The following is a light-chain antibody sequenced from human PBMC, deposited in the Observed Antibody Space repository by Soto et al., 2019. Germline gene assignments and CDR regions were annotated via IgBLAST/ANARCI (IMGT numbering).Light chain of an antibody. Sequence: IGMMQYPPTLSVSPGESASRSCRASQIVSIDLACSQHTPCQAPRLLTSGASTGATGLPSRFCGSGSGTDFTLTINSLQSEDVAVYYSPRYHHWPGTFCGGTKVDSK. V-gene: IGKV3-15*01. CDR3: PRYHHWPGT. CDR1: QIVSID. J-gene: IGKJ4*01. CDR2: GAS.